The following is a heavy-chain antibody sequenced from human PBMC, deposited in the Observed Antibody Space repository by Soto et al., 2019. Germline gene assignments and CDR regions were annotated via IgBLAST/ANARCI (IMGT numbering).Heavy chain of an antibody. CDR3: ARAPIYDSSGYESGAFGI. CDR1: GYTFTSYY. Sequence: ASVKVSCKASGYTFTSYYMHWVRQAPGQGLEWMGIINPSGGSTSYAQKFQGRVTMTRDTSTSTVYMELSSLRSEDTAVYYCARAPIYDSSGYESGAFGIWGQGTMATVSS. CDR2: INPSGGST. V-gene: IGHV1-46*01. J-gene: IGHJ3*02. D-gene: IGHD3-22*01.